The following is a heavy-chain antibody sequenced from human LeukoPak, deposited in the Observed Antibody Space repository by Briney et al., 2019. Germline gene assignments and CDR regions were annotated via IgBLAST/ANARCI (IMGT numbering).Heavy chain of an antibody. V-gene: IGHV3-48*03. CDR3: ARDREQPGSFDY. Sequence: GGSLRLSCAASGFTFSSYEMNWVRQAPGKGLEWVSYISSSGSNIYYADSVKGRFTISRDNAKNSLYLQMNSLRAEDTAVYYCARDREQPGSFDYWGQGTLATVSS. CDR2: ISSSGSNI. CDR1: GFTFSSYE. J-gene: IGHJ4*02. D-gene: IGHD6-13*01.